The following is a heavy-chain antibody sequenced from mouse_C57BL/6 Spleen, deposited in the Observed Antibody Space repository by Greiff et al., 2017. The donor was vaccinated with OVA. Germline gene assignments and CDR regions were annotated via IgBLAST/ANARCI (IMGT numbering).Heavy chain of an antibody. V-gene: IGHV1-69*01. CDR2: IDPSDSYT. CDR1: GYTFTSYW. CDR3: ARSKGYGSSPYYFDY. J-gene: IGHJ2*01. Sequence: HVQLQQPGAELVMPGASVKLSCKASGYTFTSYWMHWVKQRPGQGLEWIGEIDPSDSYTNYNQKFKGKSTLTVDKSSSTAYMQLSSLTSEDSAVYYCARSKGYGSSPYYFDYWGQGTTLTVSS. D-gene: IGHD1-1*01.